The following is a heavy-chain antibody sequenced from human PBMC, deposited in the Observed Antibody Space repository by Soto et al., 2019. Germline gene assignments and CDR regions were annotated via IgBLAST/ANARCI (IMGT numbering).Heavy chain of an antibody. J-gene: IGHJ6*02. Sequence: QVHLVQSVAEVKKPGSSVKVSCTASGGTFGSYTVTWVRQAPGQGLEWLGEIIPMFGTASYAQKFQVRVTLTADKSATTAHIQLTSLGSDVKAVYFCARQRAMPPRFYSGMDVWGQWTTVTVSS. D-gene: IGHD2-2*01. CDR3: ARQRAMPPRFYSGMDV. V-gene: IGHV1-69*06. CDR2: IIPMFGTA. CDR1: GGTFGSYT.